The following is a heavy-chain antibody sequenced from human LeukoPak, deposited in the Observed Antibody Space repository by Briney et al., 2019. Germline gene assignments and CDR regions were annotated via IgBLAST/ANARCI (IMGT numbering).Heavy chain of an antibody. Sequence: PGGSLRLSCAASGFTFSNNWMTWVRQAPGKGLEWVANIKEDGSEKNYVDSVKGRFTISRDNAKNSLYLQMNSLRAEDTAVYYCARDSGWYPVDYWGQGTPVTVSS. CDR3: ARDSGWYPVDY. CDR2: IKEDGSEK. J-gene: IGHJ4*02. CDR1: GFTFSNNW. D-gene: IGHD6-19*01. V-gene: IGHV3-7*01.